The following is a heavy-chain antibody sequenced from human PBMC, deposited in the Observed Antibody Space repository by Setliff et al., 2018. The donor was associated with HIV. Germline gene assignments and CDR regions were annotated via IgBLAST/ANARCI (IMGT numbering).Heavy chain of an antibody. CDR1: GYTFTGYY. J-gene: IGHJ4*02. D-gene: IGHD3-10*01. CDR3: ARGRDLLVLCD. CDR2: INPKRGGT. Sequence: ASVNVSCKASGYTFTGYYMHWVRQAPGQGLEWMGWINPKRGGTKNAQKFQGWVTMNRDTSINTVYMEPSRLSSDDTAVYYCARGRDLLVLCDWGQGTLVTVSS. V-gene: IGHV1-2*04.